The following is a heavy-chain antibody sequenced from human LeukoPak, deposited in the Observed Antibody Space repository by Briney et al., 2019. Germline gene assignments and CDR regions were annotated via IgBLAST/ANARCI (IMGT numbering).Heavy chain of an antibody. CDR2: ISAYNGNT. CDR3: ARAWLGLTGDGYTADNWFDP. V-gene: IGHV1-18*01. D-gene: IGHD5-24*01. J-gene: IGHJ5*02. CDR1: GYTFTSYG. Sequence: ASVTVSCKASGYTFTSYGISWVRQAPGQGLEWMGWISAYNGNTNYAQKLQGRVTMTTNTSTSTAYMELRSLRSDDTAVYYCARAWLGLTGDGYTADNWFDPWGQGILVTVSS.